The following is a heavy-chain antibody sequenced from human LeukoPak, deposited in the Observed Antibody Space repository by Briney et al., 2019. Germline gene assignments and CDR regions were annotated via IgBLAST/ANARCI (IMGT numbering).Heavy chain of an antibody. V-gene: IGHV3-23*01. CDR1: KFTFTSFA. J-gene: IGHJ6*02. Sequence: PGGSLRLSCVASKFTFTSFAMNWVCQGPGKGLEWVSVISGSGGSTYYADSVKGRFTISRDNSKNTLYLQMNSLRAEDTALYDCAKGLRYSSGWYSRGGMDVWGQGTTVTVSS. CDR2: ISGSGGST. CDR3: AKGLRYSSGWYSRGGMDV. D-gene: IGHD6-19*01.